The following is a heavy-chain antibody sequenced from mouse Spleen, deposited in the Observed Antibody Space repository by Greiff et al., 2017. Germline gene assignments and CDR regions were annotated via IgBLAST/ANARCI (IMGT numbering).Heavy chain of an antibody. D-gene: IGHD1-1*01. CDR2: IDPSDSYT. Sequence: QVQLQQSGAELVMPGASVKLSCKASGYTFTSYWMHWVKQRPGQGLEWIGEIDPSDSYTNYNQKFKGKATLTVDKSSSTAYMQLSSLTSEDSAVYYCARRLITTVVATDYWGQGTTLTVSS. CDR1: GYTFTSYW. CDR3: ARRLITTVVATDY. V-gene: IGHV1-69*01. J-gene: IGHJ2*01.